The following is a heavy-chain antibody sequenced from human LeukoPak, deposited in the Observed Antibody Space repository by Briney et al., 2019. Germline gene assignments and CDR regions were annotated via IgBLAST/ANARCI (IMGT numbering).Heavy chain of an antibody. CDR3: AKDLSYGSNWFDP. CDR1: GFTFSSYA. J-gene: IGHJ5*02. D-gene: IGHD5-18*01. V-gene: IGHV3-23*01. Sequence: QSGGSLRLSCAASGFTFSSYAMSWVRQAPGKGLEWVSAISGSGGSTYYADSVKGRFTISRDNSKSTLYLQINSLRAEDTAVYYCAKDLSYGSNWFDPWGQGTLVTVSS. CDR2: ISGSGGST.